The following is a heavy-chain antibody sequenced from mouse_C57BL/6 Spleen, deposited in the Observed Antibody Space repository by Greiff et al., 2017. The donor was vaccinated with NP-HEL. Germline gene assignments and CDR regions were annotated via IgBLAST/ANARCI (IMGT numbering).Heavy chain of an antibody. V-gene: IGHV14-1*01. CDR3: TTGSYYGSSYVRYFWV. Sequence: EVQLQESGAELVRPGASVKLSCTASGFNIKDYYMHWVKQRPEQGLEWIGKIDPEDGDTEYAPKFQGKATMPADTSSNTAYLQLSSLTSEDTAVCYCTTGSYYGSSYVRYFWVWGTGTTVTVSS. CDR2: IDPEDGDT. CDR1: GFNIKDYY. J-gene: IGHJ1*03. D-gene: IGHD1-1*01.